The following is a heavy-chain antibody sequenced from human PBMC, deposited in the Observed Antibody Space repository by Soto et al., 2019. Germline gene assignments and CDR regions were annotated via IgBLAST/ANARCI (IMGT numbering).Heavy chain of an antibody. Sequence: PSETLSLTCTVSGGSISSGGYYWSWIRQHPGKGLEWIGNIYYSGSTYYNPSLKSRVTISVDTSKNQFSLKLSSVTAADTAVYYCAGQSYESSGYYYAYWGQGTLVTVSS. D-gene: IGHD3-22*01. CDR1: GGSISSGGYY. CDR3: AGQSYESSGYYYAY. V-gene: IGHV4-31*03. J-gene: IGHJ4*02. CDR2: IYYSGST.